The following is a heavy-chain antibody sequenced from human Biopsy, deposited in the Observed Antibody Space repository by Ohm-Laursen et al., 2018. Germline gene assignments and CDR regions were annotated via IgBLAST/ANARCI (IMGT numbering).Heavy chain of an antibody. Sequence: GASVKVSCKASGGTFSSFAISWVRQAPGQGLEWMGGILPIFHTTSYVQKFQGRITITADEFPRTAYMELSSLRSEDTAVYYCARGVSGTPYHNYGLDVWGQGTTVTVSS. D-gene: IGHD3-10*01. CDR2: ILPIFHTT. CDR3: ARGVSGTPYHNYGLDV. V-gene: IGHV1-69*13. CDR1: GGTFSSFA. J-gene: IGHJ6*02.